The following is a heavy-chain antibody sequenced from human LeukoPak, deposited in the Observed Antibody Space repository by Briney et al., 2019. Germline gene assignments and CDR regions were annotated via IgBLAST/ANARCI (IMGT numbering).Heavy chain of an antibody. D-gene: IGHD1-26*01. Sequence: PGGSLRLSCAASGFTVSSNYMSWVRQAPGKGLEWVSVIYSGGSTYYADSVKGRFTISRDNSKNTLYLQMNSLSAEDTAVYYCARLGSTLYYYYMDVWGKGTTVTVSS. CDR3: ARLGSTLYYYYMDV. CDR2: IYSGGST. J-gene: IGHJ6*03. V-gene: IGHV3-66*02. CDR1: GFTVSSNY.